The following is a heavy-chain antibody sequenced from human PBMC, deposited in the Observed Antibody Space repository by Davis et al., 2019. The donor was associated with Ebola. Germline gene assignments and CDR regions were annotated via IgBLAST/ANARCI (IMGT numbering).Heavy chain of an antibody. D-gene: IGHD5-18*01. J-gene: IGHJ4*02. CDR1: GGSFSGYY. V-gene: IGHV4-34*01. Sequence: MPSETLSLICAVYGGSFSGYYWSWIRQPPGKGLEWIGEINHSGSTNYSPSLKSRVTISVDKSKNQFSLKLSSVTAADTAVYYCARANTGMVPPEIDSWGRGTLVTVSS. CDR3: ARANTGMVPPEIDS. CDR2: INHSGST.